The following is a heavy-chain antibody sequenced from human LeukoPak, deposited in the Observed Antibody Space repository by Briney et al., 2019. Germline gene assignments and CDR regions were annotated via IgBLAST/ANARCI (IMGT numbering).Heavy chain of an antibody. Sequence: PSETLSLTCAVYSGSFSGYYWSWIRQPPGKGLEWIGEINYSGSTNYNPSLKSRVTISVDTSTNQFSLELSSVTAADTAVCYCARYPRYCSGGSCYYYYGMDVWGQGTTVTVSS. D-gene: IGHD2-15*01. J-gene: IGHJ6*02. CDR3: ARYPRYCSGGSCYYYYGMDV. V-gene: IGHV4-34*01. CDR1: SGSFSGYY. CDR2: INYSGST.